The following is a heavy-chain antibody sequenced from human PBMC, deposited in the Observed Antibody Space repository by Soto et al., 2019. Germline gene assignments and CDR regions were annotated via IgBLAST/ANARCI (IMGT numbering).Heavy chain of an antibody. CDR2: IHNSGST. D-gene: IGHD2-15*01. Sequence: PSETLSLTCTVSGGSIDSYYWSWIRQPPGKGLEWIGYIHNSGSTNYSPSIKSRVTISVDTSKNQFSLKLSSVTAADTAVYYCSRDRGTYCSGGSCYFRGMDVWGQGTTVTVSS. CDR3: SRDRGTYCSGGSCYFRGMDV. J-gene: IGHJ6*02. V-gene: IGHV4-59*01. CDR1: GGSIDSYY.